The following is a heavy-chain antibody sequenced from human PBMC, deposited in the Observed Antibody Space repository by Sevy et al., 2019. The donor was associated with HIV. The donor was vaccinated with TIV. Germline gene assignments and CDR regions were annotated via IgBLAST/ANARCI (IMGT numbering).Heavy chain of an antibody. J-gene: IGHJ3*02. CDR1: GFTFANYA. D-gene: IGHD3-22*01. V-gene: IGHV3-23*01. Sequence: GGSLRLSCKPSGFTFANYAMNWVRQAPGKGLEWVSTIYGTGGVKYYADSVKGRFTISRDNSKNTLYLQMNSLRTEDTAIYYCAGERFDSSGSFDAFDIWGQGTMVTVSS. CDR3: AGERFDSSGSFDAFDI. CDR2: IYGTGGVK.